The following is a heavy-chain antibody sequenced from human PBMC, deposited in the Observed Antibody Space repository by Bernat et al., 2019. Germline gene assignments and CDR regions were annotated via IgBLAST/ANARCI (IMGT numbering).Heavy chain of an antibody. CDR1: GFTFSGSV. CDR3: AKGASSGDY. CDR2: ISIDGAGE. J-gene: IGHJ4*02. V-gene: IGHV3-30-3*01. Sequence: QVQLVESGGGVVQPGRSLRLSCAASGFTFSGSVMHWVRQAPGKVLEWVAGISIDGAGEHYTDSVKARFTVSRDNSKNTLFLQMNSLSDEDTAVYYGAKGASSGDYWGQGTLVTVSS. D-gene: IGHD3-10*01.